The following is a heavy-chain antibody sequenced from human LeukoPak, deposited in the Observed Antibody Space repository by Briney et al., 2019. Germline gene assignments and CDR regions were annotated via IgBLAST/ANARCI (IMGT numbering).Heavy chain of an antibody. CDR1: GGTFSSYA. V-gene: IGHV1-69*04. CDR2: IIPILGIA. D-gene: IGHD5-12*01. CDR3: ARSRDGYNFYYFDY. Sequence: SVKVSCKASGGTFSSYAISWVRQAPGQGLAWMGRIIPILGIANYAQKFQGRVTITADKSTSTAYMELSSLRSEDTAVYYCARSRDGYNFYYFDYWGQGTLVTVSS. J-gene: IGHJ4*02.